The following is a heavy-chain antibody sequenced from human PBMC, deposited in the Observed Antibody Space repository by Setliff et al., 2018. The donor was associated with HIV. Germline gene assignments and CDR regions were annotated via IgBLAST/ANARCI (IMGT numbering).Heavy chain of an antibody. J-gene: IGHJ4*02. V-gene: IGHV4-34*01. D-gene: IGHD6-25*01. CDR1: GGSFSDYY. CDR2: INHSGRT. Sequence: PSETLSLTCAVYGGSFSDYYWSWIRQPPGKGLEWIGEINHSGRTIQSPSLGSRVTISIDTSKNPFSLNLTSVTAADTAVYYCARYSPRGYTLTGPYWGQGTLVTVSS. CDR3: ARYSPRGYTLTGPY.